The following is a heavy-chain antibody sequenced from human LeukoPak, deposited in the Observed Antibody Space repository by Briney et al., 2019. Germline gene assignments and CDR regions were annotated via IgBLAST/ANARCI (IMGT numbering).Heavy chain of an antibody. Sequence: SETLSLTCAVYGGSFSGYYWSWIRQPPGKGLEWIGEINHSGSTNYNPSLKSRVTISVDTSKNQSSLKLSSVTAADTALYYCARGSHDYGDFYLFDSWGRGTLVTVTS. J-gene: IGHJ4*02. CDR3: ARGSHDYGDFYLFDS. CDR1: GGSFSGYY. CDR2: INHSGST. D-gene: IGHD4-17*01. V-gene: IGHV4-34*01.